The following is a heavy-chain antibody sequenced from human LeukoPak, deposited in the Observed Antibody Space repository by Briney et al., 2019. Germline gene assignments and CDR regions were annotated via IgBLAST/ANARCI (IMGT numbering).Heavy chain of an antibody. V-gene: IGHV7-4-1*02. D-gene: IGHD5-12*01. J-gene: IGHJ6*03. CDR1: GYTFTSYA. CDR3: AISPTVATIRYYYYMDV. Sequence: VASVKVSCKASGYTFTSYAMNWVRQAPGQGLEWMGWINTNTGNPTYAQGFTGRFVFSLDTSVSTAYLQISSLKAEDTAVYYCAISPTVATIRYYYYMDVWGKGTTVTVSS. CDR2: INTNTGNP.